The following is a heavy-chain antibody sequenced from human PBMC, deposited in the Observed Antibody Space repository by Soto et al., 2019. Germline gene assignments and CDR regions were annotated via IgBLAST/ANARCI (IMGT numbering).Heavy chain of an antibody. Sequence: LRLSCAASGFTFXSYWMSWVRQAPGKGLEWVANIKQDGSEKYYVDSVKGRFTISRDNAKNSLYLQMNSLRAEDTAVYYCARDARVLRYFDWLLTFDYWGLGTLVTVSS. V-gene: IGHV3-7*01. CDR2: IKQDGSEK. D-gene: IGHD3-9*01. CDR1: GFTFXSYW. J-gene: IGHJ4*02. CDR3: ARDARVLRYFDWLLTFDY.